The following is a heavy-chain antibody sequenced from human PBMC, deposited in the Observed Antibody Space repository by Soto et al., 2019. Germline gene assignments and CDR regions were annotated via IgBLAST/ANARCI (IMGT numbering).Heavy chain of an antibody. V-gene: IGHV1-18*01. Sequence: ASVKVSCKASGYTFTSYDISWVRQAPGQGLEWMGWISAYNGNTNYAQKLQGRVTMTTDTSTSTAYMELRSLRSDDTAVYYCARGGRGWLRLEDAFDIWGQGTMVTVSS. D-gene: IGHD5-12*01. CDR3: ARGGRGWLRLEDAFDI. J-gene: IGHJ3*02. CDR1: GYTFTSYD. CDR2: ISAYNGNT.